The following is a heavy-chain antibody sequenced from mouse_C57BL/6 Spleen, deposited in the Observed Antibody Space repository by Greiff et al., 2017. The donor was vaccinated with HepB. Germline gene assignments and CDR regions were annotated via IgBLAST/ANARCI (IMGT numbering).Heavy chain of an antibody. J-gene: IGHJ2*01. D-gene: IGHD2-2*01. CDR3: ARDGYGGFAY. CDR1: GYSITSGYY. CDR2: ISYDGSN. V-gene: IGHV3-6*01. Sequence: EVKLQESGPGLVKPSQSLSLTCSVTGYSITSGYYWNWIRQFPGNKLEWMGYISYDGSNNYNPSLKNRISITRDTSKNQFFLKLNSVTTEDTATYYCARDGYGGFAYWGQGTTLTVSS.